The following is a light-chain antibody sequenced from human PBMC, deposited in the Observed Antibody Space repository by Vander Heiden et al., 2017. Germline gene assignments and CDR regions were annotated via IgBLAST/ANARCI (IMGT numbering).Light chain of an antibody. CDR2: WAS. CDR1: QSVLYSSNNKNY. Sequence: DIVMTQSPDSLAVSLVERATLNCKSSQSVLYSSNNKNYLAWYQHKPGQPPKLLIYWASTRESGVPDRFSGSGSGTDFTLPISSLQAEDVAVYYCQQYHSTPLFGPGTKVDIK. V-gene: IGKV4-1*01. CDR3: QQYHSTPL. J-gene: IGKJ3*01.